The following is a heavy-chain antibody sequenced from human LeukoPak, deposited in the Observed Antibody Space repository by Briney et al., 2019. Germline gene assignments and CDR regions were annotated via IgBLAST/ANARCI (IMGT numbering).Heavy chain of an antibody. D-gene: IGHD6-19*01. CDR3: ARALGPVAGDY. CDR2: MNPNSGNT. CDR1: GGTFSSYA. J-gene: IGHJ4*02. V-gene: IGHV1-8*02. Sequence: ASVKVSCKASGGTFSSYAISWVRQATGQGLEWMGWMNPNSGNTGYAQKFQGRVTMTRNTSISTAYMELSSLRSEDTAVYYCARALGPVAGDYWGQGTLVTVSS.